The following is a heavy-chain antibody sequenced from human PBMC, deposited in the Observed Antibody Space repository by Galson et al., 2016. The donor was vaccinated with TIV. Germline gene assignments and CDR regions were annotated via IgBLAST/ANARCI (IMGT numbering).Heavy chain of an antibody. CDR1: GFTFSNVW. D-gene: IGHD1-7*01. J-gene: IGHJ5*02. CDR3: ATWDYHDNWFHP. Sequence: SLRLSCAASGFTFSNVWMNWFRQAPGMGLEWIGRIKNKIDGGTTDYGSPVKGRFTNSRDDSKSTVYLQMNSLNREDTGVYYCATWDYHDNWFHPWGQGTLVTVSS. CDR2: IKNKIDGGTT. V-gene: IGHV3-15*01.